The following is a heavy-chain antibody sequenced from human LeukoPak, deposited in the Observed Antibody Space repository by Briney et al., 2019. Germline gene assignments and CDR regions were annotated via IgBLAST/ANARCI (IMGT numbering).Heavy chain of an antibody. CDR2: VNPNSGDT. V-gene: IGHV1-2*02. CDR1: GYTFTGYY. J-gene: IGHJ3*02. Sequence: ASVKVSCKASGYTFTGYYMHWVRQAPGQGLEWMGWVNPNSGDTNYAQKFQGRVTMTRDTSISTAYMDLSRLRSDDTAVYYCARALTPSHGGSGYYYGGNDAFDIWGQGTMVTVSS. CDR3: ARALTPSHGGSGYYYGGNDAFDI. D-gene: IGHD3-22*01.